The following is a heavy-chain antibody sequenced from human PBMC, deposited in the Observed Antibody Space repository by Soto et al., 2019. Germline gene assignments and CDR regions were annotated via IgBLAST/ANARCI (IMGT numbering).Heavy chain of an antibody. CDR3: ATMGTPATGLYYFDY. CDR1: GGSMNTYY. D-gene: IGHD1-7*01. Sequence: SETLSLTCTVSGGSMNTYYWVWFRQPPGKGLEWVGYIYYSGSTTYSPSLKSRVTISADTSKNQFSLKLDSVTAADTAVYYCATMGTPATGLYYFDYWGQGTLVTVSS. J-gene: IGHJ4*02. CDR2: IYYSGST. V-gene: IGHV4-59*08.